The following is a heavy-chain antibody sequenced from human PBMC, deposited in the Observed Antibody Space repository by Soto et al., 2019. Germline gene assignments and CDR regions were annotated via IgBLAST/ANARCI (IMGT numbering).Heavy chain of an antibody. J-gene: IGHJ4*02. CDR1: GFTFSDYY. V-gene: IGHV3-11*06. CDR3: ARVRAYYYDSSGYYFDY. CDR2: ISSSSSYT. Sequence: GGSLRLSCVASGFTFSDYYMSWIRQAPGKGLEWVSYISSSSSYTNYADSVKGRFTISRDNAKNSLYLQMNSLRAEDTAVYYCARVRAYYYDSSGYYFDYWGQGTLVTVSS. D-gene: IGHD3-22*01.